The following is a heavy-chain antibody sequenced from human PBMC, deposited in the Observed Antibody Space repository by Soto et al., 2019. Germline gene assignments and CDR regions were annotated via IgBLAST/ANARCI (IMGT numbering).Heavy chain of an antibody. Sequence: GGSLRLSCAASGFTFSSYAMSWVRQAPGKGLEWVSAISGSGGSTYYADSVKGRFTISRDNSKNTLYLQMNSLRAEDTAVYYCAKDPYCSSTSCYTVFGYWGQGTLVTVSS. CDR1: GFTFSSYA. J-gene: IGHJ4*02. CDR3: AKDPYCSSTSCYTVFGY. CDR2: ISGSGGST. V-gene: IGHV3-23*01. D-gene: IGHD2-2*02.